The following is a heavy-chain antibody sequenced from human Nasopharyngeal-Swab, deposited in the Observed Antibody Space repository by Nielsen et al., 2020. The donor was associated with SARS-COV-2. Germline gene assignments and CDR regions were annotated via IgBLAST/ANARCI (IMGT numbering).Heavy chain of an antibody. CDR1: GSTFSSYA. D-gene: IGHD2-2*01. V-gene: IGHV3-23*01. CDR2: ISLSGGGT. CDR3: AKGRTYCSGTSCYSFDK. J-gene: IGHJ4*02. Sequence: GESLKISCEGSGSTFSSYAMSWVRQAPGKGLEWVAGISLSGGGTHYADSVKGRFTISRDNSKDTLYLQMHSLRGEDTAVYFCAKGRTYCSGTSCYSFDKGGRGSLVTVSS.